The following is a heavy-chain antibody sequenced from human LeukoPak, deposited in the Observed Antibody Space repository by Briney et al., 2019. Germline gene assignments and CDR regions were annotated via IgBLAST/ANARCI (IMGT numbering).Heavy chain of an antibody. CDR3: AKDTRYAEYFQH. V-gene: IGHV3-23*01. D-gene: IGHD3-16*02. CDR2: ISGSGGST. J-gene: IGHJ1*01. CDR1: GFTFSSYA. Sequence: GGSLRLSCAASGFTFSSYAMSWVRQAPGKGLEWVSAISGSGGSTYYADSVEGRFTISRDNSKNTLYLQMNSLRAEDTAVYYCAKDTRYAEYFQHWGQGTLVTVSS.